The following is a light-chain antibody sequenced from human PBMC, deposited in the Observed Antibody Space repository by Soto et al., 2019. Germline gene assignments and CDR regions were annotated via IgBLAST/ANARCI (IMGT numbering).Light chain of an antibody. CDR2: DAS. J-gene: IGKJ3*01. Sequence: EIVLTQSPATLSLSPGERATLSCRASQSISSYLAWYQQKPGHTPRLLIYDASNRATGIPARFSGSGSGTEFTLPISSLEPEDFAVYYCQQRTNWPVTFGPGTTVDVK. V-gene: IGKV3-11*01. CDR1: QSISSY. CDR3: QQRTNWPVT.